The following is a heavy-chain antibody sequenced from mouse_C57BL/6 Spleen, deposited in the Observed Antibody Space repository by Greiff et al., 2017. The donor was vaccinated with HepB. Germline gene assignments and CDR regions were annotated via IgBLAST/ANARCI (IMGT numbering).Heavy chain of an antibody. CDR3: ARHEWDYYAMDY. V-gene: IGHV5-9*01. J-gene: IGHJ4*01. Sequence: EVKLMESGGGLVKPGGSLKLSCAASGFTFSSYTMSWVRQTPEKRLEWVATISGGGGNTYYPDSVKGRFTISRDNAKNTLYLQMSSLRSEDTALYYCARHEWDYYAMDYWGQGTSVTVSS. D-gene: IGHD1-3*01. CDR1: GFTFSSYT. CDR2: ISGGGGNT.